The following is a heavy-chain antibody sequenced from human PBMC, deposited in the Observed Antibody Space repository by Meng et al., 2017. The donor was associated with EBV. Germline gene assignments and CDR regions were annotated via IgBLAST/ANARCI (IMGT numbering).Heavy chain of an antibody. CDR3: ASESGRGYTPDY. V-gene: IGHV1-69*01. CDR2: FLPRLGAP. D-gene: IGHD3-10*01. CDR1: GGPFRYYA. J-gene: IGHJ4*02. Sequence: QVKLVQSAAEVKKPGSSLKVYCKTSGGPFRYYAISWVRQAPGQGLEWLGGFLPRLGAPNYAQKFHGRVKITADESTSTHYMDLSSMRSEDTAICYCASESGRGYTPDYWGQGTLVTVSS.